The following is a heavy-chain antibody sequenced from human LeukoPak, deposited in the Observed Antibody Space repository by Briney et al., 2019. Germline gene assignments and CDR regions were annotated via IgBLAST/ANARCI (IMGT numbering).Heavy chain of an antibody. D-gene: IGHD3-3*01. J-gene: IGHJ6*03. CDR2: IWYDGKHQ. V-gene: IGHV3-33*06. Sequence: GGSLRLSCAASGFTFNNYGMHWVRQAPGRGLECVAVIWYDGKHQYYADSVKGRFNISRDNPKNMLYLQMNSLRVEDTAVYYCAKGPTQVLRFLRDGKTYYMDVWGKGTSVLVSS. CDR1: GFTFNNYG. CDR3: AKGPTQVLRFLRDGKTYYMDV.